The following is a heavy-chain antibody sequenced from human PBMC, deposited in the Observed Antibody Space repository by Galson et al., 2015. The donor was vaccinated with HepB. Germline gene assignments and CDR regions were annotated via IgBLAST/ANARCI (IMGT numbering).Heavy chain of an antibody. CDR3: ARGDRGGDCYSWFDY. Sequence: SVKVSCKASGGTFSSYAISWVRQAPGQGLEWMGGIIPIFGTANYAQMFQGRVTITADESMTTAYMELSSLRSEDTAVYYCARGDRGGDCYSWFDYWGQGTLVTVSS. D-gene: IGHD2-21*02. CDR2: IIPIFGTA. V-gene: IGHV1-69*13. J-gene: IGHJ4*02. CDR1: GGTFSSYA.